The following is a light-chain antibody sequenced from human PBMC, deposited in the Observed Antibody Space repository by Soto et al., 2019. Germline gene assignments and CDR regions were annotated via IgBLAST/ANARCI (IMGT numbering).Light chain of an antibody. CDR1: QSLLHSNGYNY. CDR2: LGS. J-gene: IGKJ2*01. Sequence: DIVMTQSPLSLPVTPGEPASISCRSSQSLLHSNGYNYLDWYLQKPGQSPQLLIYLGSNRASGVPDRFSGSGLRTDFTLKISRVEAEDVEVYYCMQALQTPRYTFGQGTKLDIK. V-gene: IGKV2-28*01. CDR3: MQALQTPRYT.